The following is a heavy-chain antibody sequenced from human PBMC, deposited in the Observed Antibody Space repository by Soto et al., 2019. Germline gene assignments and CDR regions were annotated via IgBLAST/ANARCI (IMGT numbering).Heavy chain of an antibody. CDR2: ISGSGGST. J-gene: IGHJ4*02. Sequence: EVQLLESGGGLVQPGGSLRLSCAASGFTFSSYAMSWVRQAPGKGLEWVSAISGSGGSTYYADSVKGRFTISRDNSKNTLYLQMNSLRAEDTAVYCCAKDWVDYSGSGSYGTPEYYFDYWGQGTLVTVSS. D-gene: IGHD3-10*01. CDR1: GFTFSSYA. V-gene: IGHV3-23*01. CDR3: AKDWVDYSGSGSYGTPEYYFDY.